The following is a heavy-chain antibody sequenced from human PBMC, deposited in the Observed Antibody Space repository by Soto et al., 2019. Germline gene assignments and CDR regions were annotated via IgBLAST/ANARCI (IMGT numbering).Heavy chain of an antibody. V-gene: IGHV6-1*01. CDR1: GDSFSSKSGA. CDR3: TRALSGSYDH. Sequence: SEIRSRTSAISGDSFSSKSGAWNWVRQSPSRGLECLGRTYYRSKGSTDYAISGKSRITINKYTSNNHFSLQLKSVTPDDTAVYYCTRALSGSYDHWGQGTLVTISS. D-gene: IGHD1-26*01. J-gene: IGHJ5*02. CDR2: TYYRSKGST.